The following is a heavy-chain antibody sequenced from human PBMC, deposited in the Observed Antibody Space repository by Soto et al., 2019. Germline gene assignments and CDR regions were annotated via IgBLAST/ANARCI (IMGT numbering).Heavy chain of an antibody. Sequence: PGGSLRLSCAASGLTFRTYDMTWVRQAPGQGLEWVSSISGGGTTTYYADSVKGRFTISRDNSNSTLYLQMNSLRAEDTAVYYCAKSRQGYGNYDFDYWGQGARVTVS. CDR1: GLTFRTYD. D-gene: IGHD1-7*01. CDR2: ISGGGTTT. V-gene: IGHV3-23*01. J-gene: IGHJ4*02. CDR3: AKSRQGYGNYDFDY.